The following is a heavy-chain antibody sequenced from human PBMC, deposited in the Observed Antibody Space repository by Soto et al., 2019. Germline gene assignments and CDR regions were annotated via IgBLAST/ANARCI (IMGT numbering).Heavy chain of an antibody. CDR2: FTSDGAT. CDR3: AKVSRDGSQVA. D-gene: IGHD2-15*01. Sequence: EVQLLESGGGLVQPGGSLRLSCAASGFIFSSYAMSWVRQAPGKGLEWVPTFTSDGATYYADSVRARFTISRDNSKNTLFLQTNSLRAEDTGLYYCAKVSRDGSQVAWGQGTLVTVSS. V-gene: IGHV3-23*01. J-gene: IGHJ5*02. CDR1: GFIFSSYA.